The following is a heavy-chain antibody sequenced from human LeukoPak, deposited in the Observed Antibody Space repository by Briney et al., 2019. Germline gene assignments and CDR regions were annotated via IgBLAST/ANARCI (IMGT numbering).Heavy chain of an antibody. CDR1: GYTFTDYH. J-gene: IGHJ4*02. CDR2: IDLYTGGA. CDR3: ARGGRSELGACDY. V-gene: IGHV1-2*04. D-gene: IGHD7-27*01. Sequence: ASVKVSCKASGYTFTDYHMHWVRQAPGQGLEWMGCIDLYTGGAHYAQKFQDWLSMTRDTSINTAYMELSSLRSDDAAVYYCARGGRSELGACDYWGQGTLVTASS.